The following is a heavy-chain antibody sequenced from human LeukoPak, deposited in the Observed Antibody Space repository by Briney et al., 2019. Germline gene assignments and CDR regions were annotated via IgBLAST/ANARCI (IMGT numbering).Heavy chain of an antibody. D-gene: IGHD5-24*01. CDR3: ARIVRDGYRPFDY. CDR1: GGSISRNSDY. V-gene: IGHV4-39*07. J-gene: IGHJ4*02. Sequence: SETLSLTCTVSGGSISRNSDYWGWIRQPPGKGLEWIGSIYYGGSTYYNPSLKSRVTISVDTSKNQFSLKLSSVTAADTAVYYCARIVRDGYRPFDYWGQGTLVTVSS. CDR2: IYYGGST.